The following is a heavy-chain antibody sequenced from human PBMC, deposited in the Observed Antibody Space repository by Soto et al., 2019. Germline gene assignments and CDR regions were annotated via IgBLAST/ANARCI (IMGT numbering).Heavy chain of an antibody. CDR1: GFTFSSYA. D-gene: IGHD2-2*01. CDR2: IGESGTPT. CDR3: ARYIPGVRYYGMDV. V-gene: IGHV3-23*01. Sequence: GGSLRLSCAASGFTFSSYAMKWVRQAPGKGLEWVSLIGESGTPTYYADSVKGRFTISRDNSGNTLFLEMYSLRAEDTAVYYCARYIPGVRYYGMDVWGQGTTVTVXS. J-gene: IGHJ6*02.